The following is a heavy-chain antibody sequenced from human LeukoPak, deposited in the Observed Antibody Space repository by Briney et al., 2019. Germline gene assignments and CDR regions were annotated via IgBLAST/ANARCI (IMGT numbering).Heavy chain of an antibody. V-gene: IGHV3-11*04. D-gene: IGHD4-17*01. J-gene: IGHJ4*02. CDR1: GFTFSDYY. CDR3: VRDGRTVTTID. Sequence: PGGSLRLSCAVSGFTFSDYYMSWIRQAPGKGLEWVSYISSGGSTISHADSVKGRFTISRDNAENSLYLQMNSLRAEDTAVYYCVRDGRTVTTIDWGQGTLVTVSS. CDR2: ISSGGSTI.